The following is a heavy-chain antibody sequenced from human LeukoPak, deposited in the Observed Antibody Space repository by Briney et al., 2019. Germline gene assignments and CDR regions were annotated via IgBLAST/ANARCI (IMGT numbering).Heavy chain of an antibody. J-gene: IGHJ3*02. CDR1: GGSFSGYY. CDR3: ARQSRVALMGDAFDI. CDR2: INHSGST. V-gene: IGHV4-34*01. Sequence: SETLSLTCAVYGGSFSGYYWSWIRQPPGKGLDWIGEINHSGSTNYNPSLKSRVTISVVTSKNQFSLKLSYVTAADTAVYYCARQSRVALMGDAFDIWGQGTMVTLSS. D-gene: IGHD2-8*01.